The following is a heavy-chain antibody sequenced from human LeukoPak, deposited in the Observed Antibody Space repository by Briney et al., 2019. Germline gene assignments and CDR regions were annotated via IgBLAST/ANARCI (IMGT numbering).Heavy chain of an antibody. V-gene: IGHV3-30*02. CDR2: IRYDTNNK. J-gene: IGHJ3*02. CDR3: AKARGDGYNDAFDM. CDR1: GFTFSNNG. Sequence: PGGSLRLSXAASGFTFSNNGMHWVRQAPGKGLEWMALIRYDTNNKYYADSVKGRFTISGDNSKLYLQMNSLRDEDTAVYYCAKARGDGYNDAFDMWGQGTMVTVSS. D-gene: IGHD5-24*01.